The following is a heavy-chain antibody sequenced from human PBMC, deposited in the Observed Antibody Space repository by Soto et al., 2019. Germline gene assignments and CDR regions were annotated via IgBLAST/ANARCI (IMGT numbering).Heavy chain of an antibody. J-gene: IGHJ4*02. D-gene: IGHD2-2*01. V-gene: IGHV1-18*01. CDR2: ISAYNGNT. Sequence: QVQLVQSGAEVKKPGASVKVSCKASGYTFTSYGLSWVRQAPGQGLEWMGGISAYNGNTNYAQKLQGRVTMTTDTSTSTAYMELRSLRSDDTAVYYCARDLGYCSSTSCYPTGYWGQGTLVTVSS. CDR3: ARDLGYCSSTSCYPTGY. CDR1: GYTFTSYG.